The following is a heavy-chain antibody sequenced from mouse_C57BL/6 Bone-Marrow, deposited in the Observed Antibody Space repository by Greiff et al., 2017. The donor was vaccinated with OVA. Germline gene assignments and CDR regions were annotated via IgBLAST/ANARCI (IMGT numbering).Heavy chain of an antibody. Sequence: EVMLVESEGGLVQPGSSMKLSCTASGFTFSDYYMAWVRQVPEKGLEWVANINYDGSSTYYLDSLKSRFIISRDNAKNILYLQMSSLKSEDTATYYCASLIYDGYYWFAYWGQGTLVTVSA. CDR2: INYDGSST. D-gene: IGHD2-3*01. J-gene: IGHJ3*01. V-gene: IGHV5-16*01. CDR3: ASLIYDGYYWFAY. CDR1: GFTFSDYY.